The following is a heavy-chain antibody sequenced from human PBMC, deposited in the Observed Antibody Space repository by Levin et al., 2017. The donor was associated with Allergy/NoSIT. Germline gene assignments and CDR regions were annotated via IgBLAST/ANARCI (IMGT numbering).Heavy chain of an antibody. Sequence: SLKISCVSSGFTFEQHAMHWVRQVPGKGLEWVSGIYWDGNGKDYADSVKGRFAISGDNAKNSLYLVMSSLTTEDTAVYYCVKDIKPGGADVWGQGTTVTVSS. CDR3: VKDIKPGGADV. CDR1: GFTFEQHA. CDR2: IYWDGNGK. V-gene: IGHV3-9*01. J-gene: IGHJ6*02. D-gene: IGHD1-26*01.